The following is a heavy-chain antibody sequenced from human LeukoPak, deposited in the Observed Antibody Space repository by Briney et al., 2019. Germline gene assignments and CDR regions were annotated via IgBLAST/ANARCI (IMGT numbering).Heavy chain of an antibody. CDR1: GFTFSSYA. CDR3: ARGGTTIFGVVSYYFDY. J-gene: IGHJ4*02. V-gene: IGHV3-23*01. D-gene: IGHD3-3*01. Sequence: PGGSLRLSCAASGFTFSSYAMSWVRQAPGKGLEWVSAISGSGGSTYYADSVKGGFTISRDNSKNTLYLQMNSLRAEDTAVYYCARGGTTIFGVVSYYFDYWGRGTLVTVSS. CDR2: ISGSGGST.